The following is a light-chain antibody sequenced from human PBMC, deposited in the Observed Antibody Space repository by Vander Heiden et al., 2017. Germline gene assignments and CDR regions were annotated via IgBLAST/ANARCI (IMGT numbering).Light chain of an antibody. Sequence: QSALPQPASVSWSPGQSITISCTGTSSDVGGYNYVSWYQQRPGKAPELMIYDVSTRPSGVSNRFSGSKSGNTASLTISGLQAEDEADYYCSAYTSSHTLVFGGGTKLTVL. CDR1: SSDVGGYNY. CDR3: SAYTSSHTLV. J-gene: IGLJ3*02. CDR2: DVS. V-gene: IGLV2-14*03.